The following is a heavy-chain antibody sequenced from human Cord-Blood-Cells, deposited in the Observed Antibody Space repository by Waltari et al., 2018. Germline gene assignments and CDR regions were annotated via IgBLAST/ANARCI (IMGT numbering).Heavy chain of an antibody. Sequence: QVQLQQWGAGLLKPSETLSLTCAVYGGSFSGYYWSWIRQPPGKGLEWIGEINHSESTNYNPSLKSRVTISVDTSKNQFSLKLSSVTAADTAVYYCARKCSSSDGGGFDYWGQGTLVTVSS. CDR3: ARKCSSSDGGGFDY. J-gene: IGHJ4*02. V-gene: IGHV4-34*01. D-gene: IGHD6-6*01. CDR2: INHSEST. CDR1: GGSFSGYY.